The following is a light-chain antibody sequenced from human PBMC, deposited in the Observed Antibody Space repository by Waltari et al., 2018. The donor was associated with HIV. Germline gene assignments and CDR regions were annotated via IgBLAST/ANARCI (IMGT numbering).Light chain of an antibody. CDR3: CSYTGSKV. CDR1: SSDVGGYNY. Sequence: QSALTQPRSVSGSPGQSVTISCTGTSSDVGGYNYVSWYQQHPGKAPKLMIYDVSNRPSGVPDRFSGSKSGNTASLTISGLQAEDEADYYCCSYTGSKVFGGGTKLTVL. CDR2: DVS. J-gene: IGLJ2*01. V-gene: IGLV2-11*01.